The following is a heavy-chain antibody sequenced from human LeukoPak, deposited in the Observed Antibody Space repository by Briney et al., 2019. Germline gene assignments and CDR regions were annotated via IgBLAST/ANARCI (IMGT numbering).Heavy chain of an antibody. CDR3: ARGLQLWSKPFDY. D-gene: IGHD5-18*01. V-gene: IGHV1-69*13. J-gene: IGHJ4*02. CDR1: GYTFTSYG. CDR2: IIPIFGTA. Sequence: ASVKVSCKASGYTFTSYGISWVRQAPGQGLEWMGGIIPIFGTANYAQKFQGRVTITADESTSTAYMELSSLRSEDTAVYYCARGLQLWSKPFDYWGQGTLVTVSS.